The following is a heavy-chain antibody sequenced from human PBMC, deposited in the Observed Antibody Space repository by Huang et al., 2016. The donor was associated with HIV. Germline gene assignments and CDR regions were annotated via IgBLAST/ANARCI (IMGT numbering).Heavy chain of an antibody. Sequence: QVQLVESGGGLVKPGGSLRLSCAASGLVFSDHYMNWIRQAPGKGLEWISYISLSGNTIGYADSGKGRFTISRDNAKKSLVLEMNSLRVEDTAVYYCARRMAGWDDVFDMWGQGTMVTVSS. CDR1: GLVFSDHY. CDR2: ISLSGNTI. V-gene: IGHV3-11*01. D-gene: IGHD6-19*01. J-gene: IGHJ3*02. CDR3: ARRMAGWDDVFDM.